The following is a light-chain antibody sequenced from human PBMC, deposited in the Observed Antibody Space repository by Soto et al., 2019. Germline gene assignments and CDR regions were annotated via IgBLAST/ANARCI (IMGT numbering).Light chain of an antibody. CDR1: QSVSSY. Sequence: EIVLTQSPGTLSLSPGERATLSCRASQSVSSYLAWYQQKPGQAPRLLIYDASNGATGIPARFSGSGSGTDFTLTISSLEPEDFAVYYCQQRSNWRQTFGQGTKVDI. J-gene: IGKJ1*01. CDR2: DAS. CDR3: QQRSNWRQT. V-gene: IGKV3-11*01.